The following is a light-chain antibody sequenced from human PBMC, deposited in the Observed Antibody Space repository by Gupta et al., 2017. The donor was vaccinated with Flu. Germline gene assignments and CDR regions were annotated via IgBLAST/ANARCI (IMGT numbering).Light chain of an antibody. CDR1: DIGLKS. J-gene: IGLJ2*01. V-gene: IGLV3-21*02. Sequence: SYVLAQPSSVSVAPRQTATITCGGHDIGLKSVHWYQQKPGQAPVLVVYDDSARPSGIPDRFSGFNSGNTATLTISRVEAGDEADYYCQVWDNGSNHLVFGGGTKLTVL. CDR2: DDS. CDR3: QVWDNGSNHLV.